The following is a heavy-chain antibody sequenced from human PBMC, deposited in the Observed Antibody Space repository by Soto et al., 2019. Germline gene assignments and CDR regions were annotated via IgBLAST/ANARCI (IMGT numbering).Heavy chain of an antibody. CDR1: GFTFDTYN. Sequence: EVQLVQSGGGLVKPGGSLRLSCAASGFTFDTYNRTWVRQTPGQGLEWVSSIGSSSSFIYYSASVRGRFSVSRDNAKNSLYLQMSSLRAEDTAVYYCARIISGSTGPYYYYAMDVWGQGTAVTVSS. V-gene: IGHV3-21*02. CDR3: ARIISGSTGPYYYYAMDV. CDR2: IGSSSSFI. D-gene: IGHD1-26*01. J-gene: IGHJ6*02.